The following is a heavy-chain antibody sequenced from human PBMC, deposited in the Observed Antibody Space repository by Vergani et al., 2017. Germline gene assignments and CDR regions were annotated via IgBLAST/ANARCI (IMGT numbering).Heavy chain of an antibody. CDR2: ISGSGGST. Sequence: EVQLLESGGDLVQPGGSLRLSCAASGFTFKHYAMNGVRQAPGKGLEWVSGISGSGGSTYYAGSVKGRFTLSRDSSKNTLYLQRNSLSAGDTAVYYWATANPRKSDYDYLYYYHAMDVWGQGNTVTVSS. CDR3: ATANPRKSDYDYLYYYHAMDV. J-gene: IGHJ6*02. D-gene: IGHD5-12*01. V-gene: IGHV3-23*01. CDR1: GFTFKHYA.